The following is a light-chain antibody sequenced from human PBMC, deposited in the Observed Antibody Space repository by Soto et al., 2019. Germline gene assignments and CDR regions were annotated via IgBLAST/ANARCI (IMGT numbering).Light chain of an antibody. CDR3: QSYDSSLSGVV. V-gene: IGLV1-40*01. CDR1: SSNIGAGYD. J-gene: IGLJ2*01. Sequence: QSVLTQPPSVSGAPGQRVTISCTGSSSNIGAGYDVYWYQQLPGTVPKLLTYGDPNRPSGVPDRFSGPKSGTSASLAITGLQADDEADYYCQSYDSSLSGVVFGGGTKLTVL. CDR2: GDP.